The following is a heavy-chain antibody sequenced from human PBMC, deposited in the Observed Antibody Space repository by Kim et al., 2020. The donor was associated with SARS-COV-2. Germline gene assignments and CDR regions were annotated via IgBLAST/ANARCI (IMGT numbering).Heavy chain of an antibody. D-gene: IGHD2-15*01. CDR3: AREVVAVGSIDP. V-gene: IGHV3-7*01. J-gene: IGHJ5*02. Sequence: YYVDSVKGRFTISRDNAKSSLYLQMNSLRAEDTAVYYCAREVVAVGSIDPWGQGTLVTVSS.